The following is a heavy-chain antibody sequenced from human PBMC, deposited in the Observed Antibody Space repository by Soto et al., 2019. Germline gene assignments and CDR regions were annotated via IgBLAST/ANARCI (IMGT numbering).Heavy chain of an antibody. D-gene: IGHD5-18*01. V-gene: IGHV4-59*08. CDR1: GGSISNYY. CDR2: IYYSGST. CDR3: ARHRYSYGVYYFDY. Sequence: SETLSLTCIVSGGSISNYYWSWIRQPPGKGLEWIGYIYYSGSTNYNPSLTSRVNISVDTSKNQLSLKMSSVTAADTAVYYCARHRYSYGVYYFDYWGQGTLVTVS. J-gene: IGHJ4*02.